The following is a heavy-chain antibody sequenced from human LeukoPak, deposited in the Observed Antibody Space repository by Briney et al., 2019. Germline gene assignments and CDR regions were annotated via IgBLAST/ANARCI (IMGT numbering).Heavy chain of an antibody. CDR2: IIPIFGTA. CDR3: AREPEYSSSSPAFDI. Sequence: SVKVSCKASGGTFSSYAISWVRQAPGQGLEWMGGIIPIFGTANYAQKFQGRVTITTDESTSTAYMELSSLRSEDTAVYYCAREPEYSSSSPAFDIWGQGTMVTVSS. V-gene: IGHV1-69*05. J-gene: IGHJ3*02. D-gene: IGHD6-6*01. CDR1: GGTFSSYA.